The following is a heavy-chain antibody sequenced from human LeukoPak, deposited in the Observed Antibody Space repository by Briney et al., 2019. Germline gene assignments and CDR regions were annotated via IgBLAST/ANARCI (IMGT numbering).Heavy chain of an antibody. Sequence: GGSLRLSCAASGFTFSDYYMSWIRQAPGKGLERVSYISSSGSTIYYADSVKGRFTISRDNAKNSLYLQMNSLRAEDTAVYYCANGRGSSYGGNSDDAFDIWGQGTMVTVSS. D-gene: IGHD4-23*01. J-gene: IGHJ3*02. V-gene: IGHV3-11*01. CDR3: ANGRGSSYGGNSDDAFDI. CDR2: ISSSGSTI. CDR1: GFTFSDYY.